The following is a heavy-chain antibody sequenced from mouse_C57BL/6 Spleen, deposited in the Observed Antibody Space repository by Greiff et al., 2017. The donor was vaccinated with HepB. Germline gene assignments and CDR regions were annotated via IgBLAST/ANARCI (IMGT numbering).Heavy chain of an antibody. CDR1: GFNIKDYY. CDR2: IDPEDGET. CDR3: AVYCGSPYYAMDY. D-gene: IGHD1-1*01. J-gene: IGHJ4*01. V-gene: IGHV14-2*01. Sequence: VQLQQSGAELVKPGASVKLSCTASGFNIKDYYMHWVKQRTEQGLEWIGRIDPEDGETKYAPKFQGKSTITADTSSNTSYLQLSSLTSEDTAVYYGAVYCGSPYYAMDYWGQGTSVTVSS.